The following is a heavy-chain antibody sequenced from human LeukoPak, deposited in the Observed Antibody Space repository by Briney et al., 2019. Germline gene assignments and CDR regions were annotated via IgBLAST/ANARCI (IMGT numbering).Heavy chain of an antibody. D-gene: IGHD6-19*01. CDR2: NISLFRTA. J-gene: IGHJ5*02. CDR1: GGTFSTYA. CDR3: AKQLRVSGTLVEFDL. Sequence: SVKVSCKASGGTFSTYAISWVRQAPGQGLEWMGGNISLFRTANYAQKFQGRVTITADESTTTVHMELSSLRSEDTAIYYCAKQLRVSGTLVEFDLWGQGTLVTVSS. V-gene: IGHV1-69*13.